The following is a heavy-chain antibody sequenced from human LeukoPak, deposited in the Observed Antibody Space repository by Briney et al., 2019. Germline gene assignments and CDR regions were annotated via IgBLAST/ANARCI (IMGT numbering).Heavy chain of an antibody. CDR1: GFTFSSYA. CDR3: ANAPAAPTDY. V-gene: IGHV3-23*01. CDR2: VSGSSDNT. J-gene: IGHJ4*02. D-gene: IGHD2-2*01. Sequence: GGSLRLSCAASGFTFSSYAMSWVRQAPGKGLEWVSTVSGSSDNTYYADSVKGRFTISRDNSKNTLYLQMNSLRAEDTAVYYCANAPAAPTDYWGQGTLVTVSS.